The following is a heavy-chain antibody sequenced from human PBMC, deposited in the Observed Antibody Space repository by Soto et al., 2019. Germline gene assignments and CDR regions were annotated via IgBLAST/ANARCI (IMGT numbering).Heavy chain of an antibody. D-gene: IGHD3-10*01. Sequence: ASVKVSCKAAGYTFSSDGISWVRQAPGQGLEWMGWISAYNGNTNYAQKVQGRVTMTTDTSTRTAYMELKSLRSDDTAVYYCARGRLGGWFDPWGQGTLVTVSS. V-gene: IGHV1-18*01. CDR1: GYTFSSDG. CDR2: ISAYNGNT. J-gene: IGHJ5*02. CDR3: ARGRLGGWFDP.